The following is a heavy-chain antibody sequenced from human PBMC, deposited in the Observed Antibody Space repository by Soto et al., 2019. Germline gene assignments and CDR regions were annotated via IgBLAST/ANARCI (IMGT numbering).Heavy chain of an antibody. CDR1: GFTFSSYG. CDR3: ARYGESYDAFDI. D-gene: IGHD3-10*01. J-gene: IGHJ3*02. V-gene: IGHV3-33*01. Sequence: QVQLVESGGGVVQPGRSLRLSCAASGFTFSSYGMHWVRQAPGKGLEWVAVIWYDGSNKYYADSVKGRFTISRDNSKNTLYLQMNSLRAEDTAVYYCARYGESYDAFDIWGQGTMDTVSS. CDR2: IWYDGSNK.